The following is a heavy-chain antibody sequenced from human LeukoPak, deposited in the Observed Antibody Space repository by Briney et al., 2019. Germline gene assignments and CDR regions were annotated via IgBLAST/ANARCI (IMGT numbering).Heavy chain of an antibody. CDR2: ISWNSGSI. D-gene: IGHD6-13*01. Sequence: GGSLRLSCAAAGFTFDDYAMHWVRHAPGKGVEWVSGISWNSGSIVYADSVKGRFTISRDNAKNSLYLQMNSLRAEDTALYYCAKDIFTGIAAAGAIDYWGQGTLVTVSS. CDR1: GFTFDDYA. CDR3: AKDIFTGIAAAGAIDY. J-gene: IGHJ4*02. V-gene: IGHV3-9*01.